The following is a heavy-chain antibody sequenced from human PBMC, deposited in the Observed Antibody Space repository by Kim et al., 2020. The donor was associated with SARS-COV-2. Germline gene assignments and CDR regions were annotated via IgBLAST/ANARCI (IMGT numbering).Heavy chain of an antibody. V-gene: IGHV3-33*01. Sequence: GGSLRLSCAASGFTFSNFGMHWVRQAPGKGLEWVAVIWYDGSNKYYADSVKGRFTISRDNSKNTLYLQMNSLRAEDTAVYYCAREGGFSYGYGQGLDYWGQGTLVTVSS. CDR1: GFTFSNFG. J-gene: IGHJ4*02. CDR2: IWYDGSNK. CDR3: AREGGFSYGYGQGLDY. D-gene: IGHD5-18*01.